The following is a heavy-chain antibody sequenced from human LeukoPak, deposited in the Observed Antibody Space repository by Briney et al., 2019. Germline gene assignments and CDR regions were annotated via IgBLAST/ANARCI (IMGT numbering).Heavy chain of an antibody. J-gene: IGHJ5*02. CDR3: ARRRITMVRGVIINWFDP. D-gene: IGHD3-10*01. Sequence: GESLKISCKGSGYSFTSYWISWVRQMPGKGLEWMERIDPSDSYTNYSPSFQGHVTISADKSISTAYLQWSSLKASDTAMYYCARRRITMVRGVIINWFDPWGQGTLVTVSS. CDR2: IDPSDSYT. V-gene: IGHV5-10-1*01. CDR1: GYSFTSYW.